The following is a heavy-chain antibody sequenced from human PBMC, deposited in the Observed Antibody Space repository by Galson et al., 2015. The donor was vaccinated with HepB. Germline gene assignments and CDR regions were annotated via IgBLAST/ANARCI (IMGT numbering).Heavy chain of an antibody. CDR1: GFTFSSYA. Sequence: SLRLSCAASGFTFSSYAMSWVRQAPGRGLEWVSAISGSGGSTYYADSVKGRFTISRDNSKNTLYLQMNSLRAEDTAVYYCAQWGSWYSFDYWGQGTLVTVSS. V-gene: IGHV3-23*01. CDR2: ISGSGGST. CDR3: AQWGSWYSFDY. J-gene: IGHJ4*02. D-gene: IGHD6-13*01.